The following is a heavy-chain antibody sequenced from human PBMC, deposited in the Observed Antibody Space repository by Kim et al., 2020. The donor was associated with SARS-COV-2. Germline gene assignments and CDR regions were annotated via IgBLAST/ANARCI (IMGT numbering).Heavy chain of an antibody. V-gene: IGHV3-7*01. CDR2: DASDN. CDR3: TRSLEY. Sequence: DASDNYHVDSVKGRFTISRDNPETSLYLQINSLRAEDTAIYYCTRSLEYWGQGTLVTVSS. J-gene: IGHJ4*02.